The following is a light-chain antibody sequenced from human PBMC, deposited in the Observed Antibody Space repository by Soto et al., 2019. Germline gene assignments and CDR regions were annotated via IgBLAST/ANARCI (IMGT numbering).Light chain of an antibody. Sequence: QSVLTQSPSVSAAPGQKVTISCSGSSSNIGNNYVSWYQQVPGTAPKLLIYDNNKRPSEIPDRFSGAKSGTSGTLDITGRQTGDEADYYCATWDGSLPGEVFGGGTKLTVL. CDR2: DNN. V-gene: IGLV1-51*01. J-gene: IGLJ2*01. CDR3: ATWDGSLPGEV. CDR1: SSNIGNNY.